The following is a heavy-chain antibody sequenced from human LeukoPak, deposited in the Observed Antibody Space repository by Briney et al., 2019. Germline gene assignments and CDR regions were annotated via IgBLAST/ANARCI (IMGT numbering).Heavy chain of an antibody. D-gene: IGHD2-15*01. J-gene: IGHJ4*02. CDR1: GGSISSSSYY. V-gene: IGHV4-39*07. Sequence: SETLSLTCTVSGGSISSSSYYWGWIRQPPGKGLEWIGSIYYSGSTYYNPSLKSRVTISVDTSKNQFSLKLSSVTAADTAVYYCARYCSGGSCYSKVEGFDYWGQGTLVTVSS. CDR3: ARYCSGGSCYSKVEGFDY. CDR2: IYYSGST.